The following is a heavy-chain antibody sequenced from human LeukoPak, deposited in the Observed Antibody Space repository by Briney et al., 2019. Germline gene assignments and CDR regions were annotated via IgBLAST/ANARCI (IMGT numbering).Heavy chain of an antibody. Sequence: SETLSLTCAVYGGSFSGYYWSWIRQPPGKGLEWIGEINHSGSTNYNPSLKSRVTISVDTSKNQFSLKLSSVTAADTAVYYCARGRRYSSSFVDYWGQGTLVTVSS. D-gene: IGHD6-13*01. V-gene: IGHV4-34*01. CDR1: GGSFSGYY. J-gene: IGHJ4*02. CDR2: INHSGST. CDR3: ARGRRYSSSFVDY.